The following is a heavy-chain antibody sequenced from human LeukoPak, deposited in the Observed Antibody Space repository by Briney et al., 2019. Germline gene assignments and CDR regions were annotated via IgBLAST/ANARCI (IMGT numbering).Heavy chain of an antibody. CDR1: GYTFTSYD. V-gene: IGHV1-8*01. CDR3: AREKYYYDSSGYILDY. J-gene: IGHJ4*02. D-gene: IGHD3-22*01. Sequence: ASVKVSCTASGYTFTSYDINWVRQATGQGLEWMGWMNPNSGNTGYAQKFQGRVTMTRNTSISTAYMELSSLRSEDTAVYYCAREKYYYDSSGYILDYWGQGTLVTVSS. CDR2: MNPNSGNT.